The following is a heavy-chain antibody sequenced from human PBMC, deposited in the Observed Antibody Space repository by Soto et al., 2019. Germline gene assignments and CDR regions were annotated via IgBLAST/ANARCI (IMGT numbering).Heavy chain of an antibody. CDR1: GYTFTNYG. J-gene: IGHJ4*02. Sequence: QVQLVQSGVEVKKPGASVRVSCKASGYTFTNYGITWVRQAPGQGLEWLGWISGYNGNTNYAQKFQGRVTMTTDTXTSTAYMDLTSLRYDDTAVYYCARGGRCAVADTDYWGQGTLLTVSS. D-gene: IGHD6-19*01. V-gene: IGHV1-18*01. CDR2: ISGYNGNT. CDR3: ARGGRCAVADTDY.